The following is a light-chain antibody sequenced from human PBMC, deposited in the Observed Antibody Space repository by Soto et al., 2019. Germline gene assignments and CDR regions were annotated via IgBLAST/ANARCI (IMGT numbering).Light chain of an antibody. CDR3: AAWDDSLNGEV. V-gene: IGLV1-44*01. CDR1: SSKIGSTT. J-gene: IGLJ2*01. CDR2: NNN. Sequence: QSVLTQTPSASGTPGQRVTISCSGSSSKIGSTTVNWYQQPPGTAPTLLIYNNNQRPSGVADRFSGSKSGTSASLAISGLQSEDEADYYCAAWDDSLNGEVFGGGTKVTVL.